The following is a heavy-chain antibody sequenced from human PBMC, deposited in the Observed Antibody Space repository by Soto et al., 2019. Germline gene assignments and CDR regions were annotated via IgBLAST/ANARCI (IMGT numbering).Heavy chain of an antibody. CDR3: THWDYARFGY. D-gene: IGHD1-7*01. Sequence: EVQLVESGGGLVKPVESLRLSCAVSGFTFKNAWMNWVRQAPGKGLEWVGLIKTKTDGGTTLYAAPVKGRFTISRDDSKDILYLQMNSLQAEDIAVYYCTHWDYARFGYWGQGALVIVSS. V-gene: IGHV3-15*07. J-gene: IGHJ4*02. CDR1: GFTFKNAW. CDR2: IKTKTDGGTT.